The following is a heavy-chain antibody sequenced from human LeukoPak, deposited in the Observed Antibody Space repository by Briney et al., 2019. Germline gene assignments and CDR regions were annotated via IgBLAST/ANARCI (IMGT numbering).Heavy chain of an antibody. V-gene: IGHV4-59*02. D-gene: IGHD6-19*01. J-gene: IGHJ3*02. CDR2: IYYSGST. CDR1: GGSVTSYY. Sequence: SETLSLTCNVSGGSVTSYYWSWIRQPPGKGLEWIGYIYYSGSTNYNPSLKSRVTISVDTSKNQFSLKLSSVTAADTAVYYCARRSSGYPRGRAFDIWGQGTMVTVSS. CDR3: ARRSSGYPRGRAFDI.